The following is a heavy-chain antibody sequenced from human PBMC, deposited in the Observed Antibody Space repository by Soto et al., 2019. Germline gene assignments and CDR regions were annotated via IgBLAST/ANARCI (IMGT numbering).Heavy chain of an antibody. J-gene: IGHJ5*02. CDR2: IYYSGTT. V-gene: IGHV4-30-4*01. Sequence: LSLTCTVSGDSISSGDYYWSWVRQSPGKGLEWIGCIYYSGTTYYNPSLETRLTMSVDTSKNQFSLRLSSVTAADTAVYYCARVPAAMGPSNWFDPWGQGTLVTVSS. CDR3: ARVPAAMGPSNWFDP. D-gene: IGHD2-2*01. CDR1: GDSISSGDYY.